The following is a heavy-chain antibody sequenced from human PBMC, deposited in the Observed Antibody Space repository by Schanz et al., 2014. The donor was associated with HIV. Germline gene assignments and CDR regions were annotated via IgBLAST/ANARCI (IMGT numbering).Heavy chain of an antibody. Sequence: QVQLVQSGAEVKKPGASVKVSCKASGYTFTSYYMHWVRQAPGQGLEWMGMINPSGAGTTYARKLQGRVTMTRDTSMSTASMELSRLRSDDTAVYYCTKEQAVGGFDYWGQGTRVSVSS. V-gene: IGHV1-46*04. CDR2: INPSGAGT. CDR1: GYTFTSYY. J-gene: IGHJ4*02. CDR3: TKEQAVGGFDY. D-gene: IGHD6-19*01.